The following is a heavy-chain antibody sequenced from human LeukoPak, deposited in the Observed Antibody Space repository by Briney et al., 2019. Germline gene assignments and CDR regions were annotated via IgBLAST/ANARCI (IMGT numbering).Heavy chain of an antibody. J-gene: IGHJ6*02. CDR3: ARDSSTLGMDV. CDR2: ISYDGSNK. V-gene: IGHV3-30-3*01. Sequence: GRSLRLSCAASGFTFSSYAMHWVRQAPGKGLEWVAVISYDGSNKYYADSVKGRFTISRDNSKNTLYLQMSSLRAEDTAVYYCARDSSTLGMDVWGQGTTVTVSS. CDR1: GFTFSSYA.